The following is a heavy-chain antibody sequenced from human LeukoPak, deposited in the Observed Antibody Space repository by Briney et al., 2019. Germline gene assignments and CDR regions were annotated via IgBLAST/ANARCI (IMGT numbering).Heavy chain of an antibody. D-gene: IGHD7-27*01. J-gene: IGHJ2*01. CDR3: ARGVLGPYYFDL. Sequence: GSLRLSCEASGFTFTAYWMTWVRQPPGKGLEWIGEIHYTGATNYKPSLKSRVTISGDPSKNQVSLRVSSVTAADTAVYYCARGVLGPYYFDLWGRGTLVTVS. V-gene: IGHV4-34*01. CDR1: GFTFTAYW. CDR2: IHYTGAT.